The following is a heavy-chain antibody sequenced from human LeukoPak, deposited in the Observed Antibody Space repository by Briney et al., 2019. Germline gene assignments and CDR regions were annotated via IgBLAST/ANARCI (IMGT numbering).Heavy chain of an antibody. CDR3: ARHPRWGYGSGSYYLRSGYFDY. J-gene: IGHJ4*02. CDR1: GNSISSGDYH. D-gene: IGHD3-10*01. CDR2: INHSGST. Sequence: PSETLSLTCTVSGNSISSGDYHWSWIRQPPGKGLEWIGEINHSGSTNYNPSLKSRVTISVDTSKNQFSLKLSSVTAADTAVYYCARHPRWGYGSGSYYLRSGYFDYWGQGTLVTVSS. V-gene: IGHV4-39*01.